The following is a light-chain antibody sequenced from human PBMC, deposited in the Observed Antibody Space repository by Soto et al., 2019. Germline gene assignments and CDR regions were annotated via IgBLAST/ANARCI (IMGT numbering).Light chain of an antibody. J-gene: IGKJ4*01. CDR3: QQFNDYPLT. CDR1: QGISSA. V-gene: IGKV1D-13*01. CDR2: DAS. Sequence: IQMTQSPSSLSASVGDRVTITCRASQGISSALVWYQQKPGKAPNLLIYDASTLESGVPSRFSGSGYGTDFTLTISSLQPEDFATYYCQQFNDYPLTFGGGTKV.